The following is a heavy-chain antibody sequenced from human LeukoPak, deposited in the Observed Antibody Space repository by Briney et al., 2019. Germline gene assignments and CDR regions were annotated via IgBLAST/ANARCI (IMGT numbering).Heavy chain of an antibody. CDR1: GGSISSYY. Sequence: PSETLSLTCTVSGGSISSYYGSWIRQPPGKGLEGSGYIYYSGSTNYNPSLKSRVTISVDTSKNQFSLKLSSVPAADSAVYYCARVNQDAFDIWGQGTMVTVSS. CDR3: ARVNQDAFDI. J-gene: IGHJ3*02. V-gene: IGHV4-59*01. D-gene: IGHD1-14*01. CDR2: IYYSGST.